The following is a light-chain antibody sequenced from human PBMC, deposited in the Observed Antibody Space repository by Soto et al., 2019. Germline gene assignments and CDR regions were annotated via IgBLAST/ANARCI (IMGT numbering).Light chain of an antibody. V-gene: IGKV3-11*01. CDR1: QYVGTR. CDR3: RQRQSWPRT. CDR2: YTS. J-gene: IGKJ1*01. Sequence: EIVLTQCPATLSSSPGETATLSCRASQYVGTRLAWYQNKPGQAPRLVIYYTSNRATGIPARFSGSGAGTDFTLTINSLAPEDFAIYYCRQRQSWPRTFGQGTKVDIK.